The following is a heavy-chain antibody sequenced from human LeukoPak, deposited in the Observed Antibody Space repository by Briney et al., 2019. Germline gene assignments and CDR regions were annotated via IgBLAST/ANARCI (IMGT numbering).Heavy chain of an antibody. CDR2: IYYSGST. V-gene: IGHV4-39*01. D-gene: IGHD3/OR15-3a*01. Sequence: SETLSLTCTVSGGSISSSSYYWGWIRQPPGKGLEWIGSIYYSGSTYYNPSLKSRVTISVDTSKNQFSLRLTSVTAADTAVYYCARQTGSGLFILPGGQGTLVTVSS. J-gene: IGHJ4*02. CDR3: ARQTGSGLFILP. CDR1: GGSISSSSYY.